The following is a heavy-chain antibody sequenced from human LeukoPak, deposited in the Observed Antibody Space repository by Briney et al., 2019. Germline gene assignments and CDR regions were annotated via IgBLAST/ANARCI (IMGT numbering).Heavy chain of an antibody. CDR1: GFTFSTYD. Sequence: GGSLRLSCAASGFTFSTYDMSWVRQAPGKGLEWVSFISHSGIIANYADSVKGRFTISRDNSKNTLHLQMNSLRLGDTAVYYCAKAVPTATHYWGQGTLVTVSS. D-gene: IGHD2-15*01. CDR3: AKAVPTATHY. CDR2: ISHSGIIA. V-gene: IGHV3-23*01. J-gene: IGHJ4*02.